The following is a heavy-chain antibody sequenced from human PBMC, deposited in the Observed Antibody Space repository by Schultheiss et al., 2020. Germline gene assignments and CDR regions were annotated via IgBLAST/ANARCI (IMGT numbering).Heavy chain of an antibody. J-gene: IGHJ4*02. D-gene: IGHD3-22*01. CDR2: IKQDGSEK. Sequence: GGSLRLSCAASGFTFSSYSMNWVRQAPGKGLEWVANIKQDGSEKYYVDSVKGRFTISRDNAKNSLYLQMNSLRAEDTAVYYCARAIIPYDSSGYYRGGFDCWGQGTLVTVSS. V-gene: IGHV3-7*01. CDR3: ARAIIPYDSSGYYRGGFDC. CDR1: GFTFSSYS.